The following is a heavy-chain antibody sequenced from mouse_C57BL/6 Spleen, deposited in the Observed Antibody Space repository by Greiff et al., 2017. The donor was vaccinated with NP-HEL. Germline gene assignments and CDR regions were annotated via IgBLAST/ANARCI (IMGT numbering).Heavy chain of an antibody. D-gene: IGHD1-1*01. V-gene: IGHV1-64*01. Sequence: QVQLQQSGAELVKPGASVKLSCKASGYTFTSYWMHWVKQRPGQGLEWIGMIHPNSGSTNYNEKFKSKATLTVDKSSSTAYMQLSSLTSEDSAVYYWARDYGSSYRYFDVWGTGTTVTVSS. CDR1: GYTFTSYW. CDR3: ARDYGSSYRYFDV. J-gene: IGHJ1*03. CDR2: IHPNSGST.